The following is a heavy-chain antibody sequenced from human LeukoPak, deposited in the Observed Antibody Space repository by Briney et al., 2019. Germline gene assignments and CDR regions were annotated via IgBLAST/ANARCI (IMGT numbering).Heavy chain of an antibody. CDR1: GDSVSSNSAA. V-gene: IGHV6-1*01. J-gene: IGHJ5*02. CDR3: ARDQGTTKYYYDGSGYSNWFDP. D-gene: IGHD3-22*01. CDR2: TYYRSKWYN. Sequence: SQTLSLTCAISGDSVSSNSAAWNWIRQSPSRGLEWLGRTYYRSKWYNDYAVSVKSRITINPDTSKNQFSLQLNSVTPEDTAVYYCARDQGTTKYYYDGSGYSNWFDPWGQGTLVTVSS.